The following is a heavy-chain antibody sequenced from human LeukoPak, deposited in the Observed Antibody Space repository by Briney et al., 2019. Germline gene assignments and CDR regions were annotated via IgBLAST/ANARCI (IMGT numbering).Heavy chain of an antibody. V-gene: IGHV3-23*01. CDR3: AKLSGAGTNSPVDY. CDR1: GFTFSSYA. D-gene: IGHD1-1*01. CDR2: ISGSGAST. Sequence: GGSLRLSCAASGFTFSSYAMSWVRQAPGKGLEWVSAISGSGASTYYADSVKGRFTISRDISKNTLYLQMNSLRAEDTAVYYCAKLSGAGTNSPVDYWGQGTLVTVSS. J-gene: IGHJ4*02.